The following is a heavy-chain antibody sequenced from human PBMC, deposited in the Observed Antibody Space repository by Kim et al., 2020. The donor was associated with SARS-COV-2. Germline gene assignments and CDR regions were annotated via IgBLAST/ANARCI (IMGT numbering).Heavy chain of an antibody. CDR2: IYTSGST. CDR3: ARDIKDYGDYGSWFDP. CDR1: GGSISSYY. V-gene: IGHV4-4*07. D-gene: IGHD4-17*01. J-gene: IGHJ5*02. Sequence: SETLSLTCTVSGGSISSYYWSWIRQPAGKGLEWIWRIYTSGSTNYNPSPKSRVTMSVDTSKNQFSLKLSSVTAADTAVYYCARDIKDYGDYGSWFDPWGQGTLVTVSS.